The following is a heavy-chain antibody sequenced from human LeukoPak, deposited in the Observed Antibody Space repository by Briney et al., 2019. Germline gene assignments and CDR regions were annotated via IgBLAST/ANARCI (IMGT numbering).Heavy chain of an antibody. CDR1: GASIRSYY. CDR3: AHLGVATGEIDY. CDR2: IYHSGST. V-gene: IGHV4-38-2*01. J-gene: IGHJ4*02. Sequence: SETLSLTCAVSGASIRSYYWGWIRQPPGKGLEWIGSIYHSGSTYYNPSLKSRVTISVDTSKNQFSLKLSSVTAADTAVYYCAHLGVATGEIDYWGQGTLVTVSS. D-gene: IGHD5-12*01.